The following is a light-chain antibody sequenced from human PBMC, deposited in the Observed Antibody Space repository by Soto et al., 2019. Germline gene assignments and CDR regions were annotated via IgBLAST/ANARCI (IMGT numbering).Light chain of an antibody. Sequence: QAVVTQPPSVSGAPGQRVTISCTGSSSNIGAGYDVHWYQQLPGTAPKLLIYGNSNRPSGVPDQFSGSKSGTSASLVITGLQAEDEADYYCCSYTGSSVVFGGGTKVTVL. V-gene: IGLV1-40*01. J-gene: IGLJ2*01. CDR2: GNS. CDR1: SSNIGAGYD. CDR3: CSYTGSSVV.